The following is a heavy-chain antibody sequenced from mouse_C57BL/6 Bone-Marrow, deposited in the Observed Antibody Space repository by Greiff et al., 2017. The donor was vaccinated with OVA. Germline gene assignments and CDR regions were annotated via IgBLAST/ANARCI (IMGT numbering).Heavy chain of an antibody. D-gene: IGHD1-1*01. CDR3: ARGPFITTVVARYFDV. CDR2: INPNNGGT. Sequence: EVQLQQSGPELVKPGASVKISCKASGYTFTDYYMNWVKQSHGKSLEWIGDINPNNGGTSYNQKFKGKATLTVDKSSSTAYMELRILTSEDSAVYYCARGPFITTVVARYFDVWGTGTTVTVSS. J-gene: IGHJ1*03. CDR1: GYTFTDYY. V-gene: IGHV1-26*01.